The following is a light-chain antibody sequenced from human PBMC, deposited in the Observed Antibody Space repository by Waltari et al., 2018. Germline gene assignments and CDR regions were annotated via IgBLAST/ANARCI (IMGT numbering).Light chain of an antibody. CDR1: SSNVAKNY. V-gene: IGLV1-51*02. J-gene: IGLJ7*01. Sequence: QSVLTQPPSVSAAPGQRVTISCSGGSSNVAKNYVSWYRQLPGTATQLLMFEDNGLPSGIPCRFSGSKPGTSSTLDITGLQAGDEADYYCGTWDSSLSGVVFGGGTHLTVL. CDR3: GTWDSSLSGVV. CDR2: EDN.